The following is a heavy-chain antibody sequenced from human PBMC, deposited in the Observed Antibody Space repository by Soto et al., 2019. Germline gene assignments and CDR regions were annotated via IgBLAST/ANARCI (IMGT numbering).Heavy chain of an antibody. J-gene: IGHJ4*02. CDR2: ISYDGSNK. CDR3: ASASLARILHLGPFDY. V-gene: IGHV3-30-3*01. CDR1: GFTFSSYA. Sequence: GGSLRLSCAASGFTFSSYAMHWVRQAPGKGLEWVAVISYDGSNKYYADSVKGRFTISRDNSKNTLYLQMNSLRAEDTAVYYCASASLARILHLGPFDYWGQGTLVTVSS. D-gene: IGHD3-16*01.